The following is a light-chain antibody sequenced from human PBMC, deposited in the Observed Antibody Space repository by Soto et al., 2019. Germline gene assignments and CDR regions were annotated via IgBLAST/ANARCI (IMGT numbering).Light chain of an antibody. J-gene: IGKJ4*01. V-gene: IGKV3-20*01. CDR1: QSVTSSY. Sequence: EIVLTQSPGTLSLSPGERATLSCRASQSVTSSYLAWYQQKPGQAPRLLIYGASSRATGIPERFRGSGSGTDFTLTISRLEPEVFAVYYCQQYGNSPPLTFGGGTKVEI. CDR3: QQYGNSPPLT. CDR2: GAS.